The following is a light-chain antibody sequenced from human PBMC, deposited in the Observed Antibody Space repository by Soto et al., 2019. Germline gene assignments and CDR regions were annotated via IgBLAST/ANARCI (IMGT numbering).Light chain of an antibody. CDR2: DAS. CDR3: QQSASTPPT. Sequence: DIQMTQSPSSLSASVVDRVTITCRASQSISSHLNWYQQKPGKAPKLLIYDASSLQSGVPSRFSGSGSGTAFTLTISSLQPEDFATYYCQQSASTPPTFGGGTKVDIK. V-gene: IGKV1-39*01. J-gene: IGKJ4*01. CDR1: QSISSH.